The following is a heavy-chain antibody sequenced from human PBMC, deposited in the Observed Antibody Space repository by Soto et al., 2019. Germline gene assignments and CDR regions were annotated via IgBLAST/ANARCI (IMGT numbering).Heavy chain of an antibody. Sequence: SVKVSCKASGFTFTSSAVQWVRQASGQRLEWIGWIVVGSGNTNYAQKFKERVTITRDMSTSRAYMEQISLRSEDTAVYYCAANYYDSSGSTTNGYWGQGTLVTVSS. CDR3: AANYYDSSGSTTNGY. CDR1: GFTFTSSA. CDR2: IVVGSGNT. J-gene: IGHJ4*02. V-gene: IGHV1-58*01. D-gene: IGHD3-22*01.